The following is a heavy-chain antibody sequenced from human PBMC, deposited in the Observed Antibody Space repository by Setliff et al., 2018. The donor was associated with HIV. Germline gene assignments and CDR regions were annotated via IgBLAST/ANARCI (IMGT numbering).Heavy chain of an antibody. Sequence: GGSLRLSCIASGFSFNNYYMTWVRQAPGKGLEWVGNIKSDGTEKNYADSVRGRFTISGDYAKNSVYLQMNSLRVEDSAVYYCAREVLRGGDDAFGLWGRGTVVTVSS. CDR2: IKSDGTEK. CDR1: GFSFNNYY. D-gene: IGHD3-10*01. CDR3: AREVLRGGDDAFGL. V-gene: IGHV3-7*01. J-gene: IGHJ3*01.